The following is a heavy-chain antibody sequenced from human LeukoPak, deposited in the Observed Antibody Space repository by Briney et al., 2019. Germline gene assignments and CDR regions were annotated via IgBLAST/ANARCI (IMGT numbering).Heavy chain of an antibody. CDR3: ARGISSGWSRAVGY. CDR2: INHSGST. D-gene: IGHD6-19*01. J-gene: IGHJ4*02. Sequence: PSETLSLTCAVYGGSFSGYYWSWIRQPPGKGLEWIGEINHSGSTNYNPSLKSRVTTSVDTSKNQFSLKLSSVTAADTAVYYCARGISSGWSRAVGYWGQGTLVTVSS. CDR1: GGSFSGYY. V-gene: IGHV4-34*01.